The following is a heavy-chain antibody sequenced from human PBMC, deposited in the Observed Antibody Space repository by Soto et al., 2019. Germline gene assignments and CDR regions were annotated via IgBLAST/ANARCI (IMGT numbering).Heavy chain of an antibody. CDR3: ARDRPGITMVRGVPMY. CDR2: ISAYNGNT. V-gene: IGHV1-18*01. J-gene: IGHJ4*02. Sequence: GASVKVSCKASGYTFTSYGISWVRQAPGQGLEWMGWISAYNGNTNYAQKLQGRVTMTTDTSTSTAYMELRSLRSDDTAVYYCARDRPGITMVRGVPMYWGQGTLVTVSS. CDR1: GYTFTSYG. D-gene: IGHD3-10*01.